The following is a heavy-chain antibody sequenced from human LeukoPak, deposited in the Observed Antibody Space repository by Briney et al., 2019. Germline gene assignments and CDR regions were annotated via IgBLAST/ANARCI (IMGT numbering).Heavy chain of an antibody. V-gene: IGHV3-33*06. CDR3: AKEGDYCSSSGCHKRAIDY. CDR1: GFTFSHYA. CDR2: IWYDGSHD. D-gene: IGHD2-2*01. J-gene: IGHJ4*02. Sequence: GTSLRLSCAASGFTFSHYAMHWVRQAPGKGLEWVAVIWYDGSHDTYTDSVKGRFTVSRDNFKNVLHLQMNSLRVEDTAVYYCAKEGDYCSSSGCHKRAIDYWGQGTLVTVSS.